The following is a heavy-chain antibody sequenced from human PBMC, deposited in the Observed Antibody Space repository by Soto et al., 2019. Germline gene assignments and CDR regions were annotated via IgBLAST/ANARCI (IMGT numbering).Heavy chain of an antibody. CDR1: DYTFSTYG. Sequence: ASVKVSCKVFDYTFSTYGVSWVRQAPGQGLEWMGWISGYNGNTNYAEKFQGRVTLTTDTSTSSAYMELRSLRSDDTAVYYCARADSTPNDDSSGYYYREGGMDVWG. D-gene: IGHD3-22*01. V-gene: IGHV1-18*04. CDR3: ARADSTPNDDSSGYYYREGGMDV. J-gene: IGHJ6*02. CDR2: ISGYNGNT.